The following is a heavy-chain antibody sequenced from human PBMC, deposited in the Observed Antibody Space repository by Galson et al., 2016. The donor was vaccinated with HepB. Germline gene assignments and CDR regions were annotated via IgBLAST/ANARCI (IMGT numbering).Heavy chain of an antibody. V-gene: IGHV1-3*01. D-gene: IGHD3-3*01. Sequence: SVKVSCKASGYTFTNYAMHWVRQAPGQRLEWMGWINAGNGNTKYSQKFQGRVTITRDTTASTAFMEVSSLRSEDTAVYYCVRGQLRFLEWVSMDVWGQGTTVTVSS. CDR3: VRGQLRFLEWVSMDV. CDR1: GYTFTNYA. CDR2: INAGNGNT. J-gene: IGHJ6*02.